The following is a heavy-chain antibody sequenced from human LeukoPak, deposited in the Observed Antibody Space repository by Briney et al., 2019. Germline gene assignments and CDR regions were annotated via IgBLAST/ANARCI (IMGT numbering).Heavy chain of an antibody. Sequence: GGSLRLSCAGSGFTFSDYSMNWVRQAPGKGLEWVSSINNSSTYIYYADSVKGRFTISRDNSKNTLYLQMNSLRAEDTAVYYCARDLIPIVVVPAAIESDLGGYFDYWGQGTLVTVSS. V-gene: IGHV3-21*01. CDR3: ARDLIPIVVVPAAIESDLGGYFDY. D-gene: IGHD2-2*01. J-gene: IGHJ4*02. CDR1: GFTFSDYS. CDR2: INNSSTYI.